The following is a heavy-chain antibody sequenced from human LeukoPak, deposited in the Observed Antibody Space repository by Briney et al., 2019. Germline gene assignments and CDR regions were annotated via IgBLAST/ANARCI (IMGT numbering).Heavy chain of an antibody. CDR2: IYSGGST. Sequence: GGSLRLSCAASGFTVSSNYMSWVRQAPGKGLEWVSVIYSGGSTYYADSVKGRFTISRDNSKNTLYLQMNSLRAEDTAVYYCARDPPYYDFWSSYHQDYWGQGTLVTVSS. CDR1: GFTVSSNY. D-gene: IGHD3-3*01. CDR3: ARDPPYYDFWSSYHQDY. V-gene: IGHV3-66*02. J-gene: IGHJ4*02.